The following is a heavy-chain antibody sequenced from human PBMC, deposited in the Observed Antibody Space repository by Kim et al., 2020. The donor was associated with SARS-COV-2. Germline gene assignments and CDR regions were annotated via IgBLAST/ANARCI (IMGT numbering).Heavy chain of an antibody. J-gene: IGHJ4*02. D-gene: IGHD3-3*02. CDR3: ARDRPHFPGFDY. V-gene: IGHV3-21*04. Sequence: GGSLRLSCAASGFTFSSYSMNWVRQAPGKGLEWVSSISSSSSYIYYADSVKGRFTISRDNAKNSLYLQMNSLRAEDTAVYYCARDRPHFPGFDYWGQGTLVTVSS. CDR1: GFTFSSYS. CDR2: ISSSSSYI.